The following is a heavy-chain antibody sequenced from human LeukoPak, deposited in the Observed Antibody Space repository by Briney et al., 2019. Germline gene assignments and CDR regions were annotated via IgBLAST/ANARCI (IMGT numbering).Heavy chain of an antibody. J-gene: IGHJ4*02. CDR1: GYTFTSYY. CDR2: INPSGGST. D-gene: IGHD3-22*01. Sequence: EASVKVSCKASGYTFTSYYMHWVRQAPGQGLEWMGIINPSGGSTSYAQKFQGRVTMTRDTSTSTVYMELSSLRSEDTAVYYCARDAETYYYDSSGYTRDYWGQGTLVTVSS. CDR3: ARDAETYYYDSSGYTRDY. V-gene: IGHV1-46*01.